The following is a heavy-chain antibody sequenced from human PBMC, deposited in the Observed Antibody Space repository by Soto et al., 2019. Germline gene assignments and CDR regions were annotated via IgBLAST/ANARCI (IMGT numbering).Heavy chain of an antibody. J-gene: IGHJ6*02. CDR1: GYTFTRSG. V-gene: IGHV1-18*01. CDR3: ASEGVASGYASDMDV. CDR2: ISSYNGDT. D-gene: IGHD5-12*01. Sequence: ASVKVSCKASGYTFTRSGISWVRQAPGQGPEWMGWISSYNGDTNYAQTFQGRVTMTTDTSTSTAYMELRSLRSDDTAVYYCASEGVASGYASDMDVWGQGTQVTVSS.